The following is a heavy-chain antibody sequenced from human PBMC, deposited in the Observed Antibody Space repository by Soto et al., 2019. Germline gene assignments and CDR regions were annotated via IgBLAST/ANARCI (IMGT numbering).Heavy chain of an antibody. V-gene: IGHV4-59*01. Sequence: PSETRSRTWTVSDGSISNFCWSWIRQPPGKGLEWIGYISSSGNTNYNPSLKSRVSISVDTSKNQFSLNLTSVTAADTGVYNCARAPMVLTRSYFDSWGQGTLVTVSS. CDR2: ISSSGNT. CDR3: ARAPMVLTRSYFDS. D-gene: IGHD3-22*01. J-gene: IGHJ4*02. CDR1: DGSISNFC.